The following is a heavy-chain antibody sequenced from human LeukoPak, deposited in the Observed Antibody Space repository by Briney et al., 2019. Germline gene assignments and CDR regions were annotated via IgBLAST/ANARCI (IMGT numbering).Heavy chain of an antibody. D-gene: IGHD1-26*01. J-gene: IGHJ4*02. V-gene: IGHV4-61*02. CDR2: IYTSGST. CDR3: ARWSSGSTFGDY. Sequence: SQTLSLTCTVSGGSISSGSYYWSWIRQPAGKGLEWIGRIYTSGSTNYNPSLKSRVTISVDTSKNQFSLKLSSVTAADTAVYYCARWSSGSTFGDYWGQGTLVTVSS. CDR1: GGSISSGSYY.